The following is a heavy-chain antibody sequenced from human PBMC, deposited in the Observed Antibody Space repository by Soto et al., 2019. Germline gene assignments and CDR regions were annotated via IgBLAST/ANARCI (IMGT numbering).Heavy chain of an antibody. D-gene: IGHD4-4*01. Sequence: PGGSLRLSCAASGFTFSSYSMNWVRQAPGKGLEWVSYISSSSSTIYYADSVKGRFTISRDNAKNSLYLQMNSLRDEDTAVYYCARDIGNSGLSYGMDVWGQGTTVTLSS. CDR3: ARDIGNSGLSYGMDV. CDR1: GFTFSSYS. V-gene: IGHV3-48*02. J-gene: IGHJ6*02. CDR2: ISSSSSTI.